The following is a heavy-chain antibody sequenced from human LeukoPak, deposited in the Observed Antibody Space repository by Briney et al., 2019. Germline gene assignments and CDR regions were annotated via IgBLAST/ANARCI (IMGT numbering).Heavy chain of an antibody. J-gene: IGHJ6*02. V-gene: IGHV3-7*03. Sequence: PGGSLRLSCAASGFTFSSSWMSWVRQAPGKGLEWVANIKRDRSEKYYVDSVKGRFTISRDNAKNSLYLQMNSLRAEDTAVYYCARDLVYYDFWSGYYPYYYGMDVWGQGTTVTVSS. CDR2: IKRDRSEK. CDR1: GFTFSSSW. CDR3: ARDLVYYDFWSGYYPYYYGMDV. D-gene: IGHD3-3*01.